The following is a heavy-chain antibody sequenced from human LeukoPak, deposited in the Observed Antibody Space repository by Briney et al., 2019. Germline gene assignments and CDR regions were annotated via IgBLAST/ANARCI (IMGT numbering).Heavy chain of an antibody. CDR2: ITDSGNTI. J-gene: IGHJ6*02. CDR3: ARSIGLTGGGVDV. V-gene: IGHV3-11*01. CDR1: GFTFSDYN. D-gene: IGHD3-9*01. Sequence: GGSLRLSCAASGFTFSDYNMNWVRQAPGKGLEWVSYITDSGNTIHNADSVKGRYTISRDNANNSPYLQMHSLRAEDTAVYYCARSIGLTGGGVDVWGQGTTVTASS.